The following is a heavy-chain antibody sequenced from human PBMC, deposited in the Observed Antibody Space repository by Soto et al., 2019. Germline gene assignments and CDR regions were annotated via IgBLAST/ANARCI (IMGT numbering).Heavy chain of an antibody. Sequence: EVQLLESGGGLVQPGGSLRLSCAASGFNFSSYAMTWVRQAPGKGLEWVSSIGGGGGSTFYADSVKGRFIISRDNSKNTLFMQMNSPRAEDTAIYYCARDRSADRFVQYFQHWGQGTQVTVSS. CDR1: GFNFSSYA. D-gene: IGHD6-19*01. J-gene: IGHJ1*01. CDR2: IGGGGGST. V-gene: IGHV3-23*01. CDR3: ARDRSADRFVQYFQH.